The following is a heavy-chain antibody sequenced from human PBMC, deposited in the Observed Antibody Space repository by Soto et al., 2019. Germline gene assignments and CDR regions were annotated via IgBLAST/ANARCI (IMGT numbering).Heavy chain of an antibody. CDR3: ARINTVTSHGREV. Sequence: SDKLSHTYTCSGGSIISYYWSWILQPAGKGLEWIGRIYTSGSTNYNPSLKSRVTMSVDTSKNQFSLKLSSVTAADTAVDYCARINTVTSHGREVLGQGTTVTV. D-gene: IGHD4-4*01. V-gene: IGHV4-4*07. J-gene: IGHJ6*02. CDR2: IYTSGST. CDR1: GGSIISYY.